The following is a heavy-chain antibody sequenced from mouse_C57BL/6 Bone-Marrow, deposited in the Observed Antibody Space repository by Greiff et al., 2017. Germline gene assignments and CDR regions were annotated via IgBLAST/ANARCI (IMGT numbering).Heavy chain of an antibody. CDR1: GFNIKDYY. D-gene: IGHD1-1*01. CDR3: TSRGDGSSLFDY. Sequence: EVQLQQSGAELVRPGASVKLSCTASGFNIKDYYMHWVKQRPEQGLEWIGWIDPENGDTEYASKFQGKATITADTSSNTAYLQLSSLTSEDTAVYYCTSRGDGSSLFDYGGQGTTPSVTS. J-gene: IGHJ2*01. V-gene: IGHV14-4*01. CDR2: IDPENGDT.